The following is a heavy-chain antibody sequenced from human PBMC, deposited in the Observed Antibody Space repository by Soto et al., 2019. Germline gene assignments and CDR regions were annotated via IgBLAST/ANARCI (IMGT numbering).Heavy chain of an antibody. J-gene: IGHJ4*02. CDR3: ARGGHCTNGVCSALDY. CDR1: GGSISTYY. D-gene: IGHD2-8*01. CDR2: IYYGGSA. Sequence: QVQLQESGPGLVKPSGTLSLTCTVSGGSISTYYWSWIRQPPGKGLEWIGYIYYGGSANSNPSLKSRVTISVDTSKKQFSLKLSSVTAADTAVYYCARGGHCTNGVCSALDYWGQGTLVTVSS. V-gene: IGHV4-59*08.